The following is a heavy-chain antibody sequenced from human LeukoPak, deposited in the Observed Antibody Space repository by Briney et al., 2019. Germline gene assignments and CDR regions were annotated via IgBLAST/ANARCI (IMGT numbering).Heavy chain of an antibody. CDR3: ARDTHPDGYCSSTSCLA. CDR1: GFTFSSYW. D-gene: IGHD2-2*03. CDR2: IKQDGSEK. J-gene: IGHJ5*02. V-gene: IGHV3-7*01. Sequence: GGSLRLSCAASGFTFSSYWMSWVRQAPGKGLEWVANIKQDGSEKYYVDSVKGRFTISRDNAKNSLYLQMNSLRAEDTAVHYCARDTHPDGYCSSTSCLAWGQGTLVTVSS.